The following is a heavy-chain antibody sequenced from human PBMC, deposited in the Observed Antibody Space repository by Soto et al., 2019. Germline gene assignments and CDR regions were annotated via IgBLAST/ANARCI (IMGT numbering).Heavy chain of an antibody. J-gene: IGHJ5*02. CDR3: ARDEAAAANWFDP. D-gene: IGHD6-13*01. CDR1: GYTFTSYA. V-gene: IGHV1-3*01. Sequence: QVQLVQSGAEVKKPGASVKVSCKASGYTFTSYAMHWVRQAPGQRLEWMGWINAGNGNTKYSQKFQGRVTITRDTSASTAYMELSSLRSEDTAVYYCARDEAAAANWFDPWGQGTLVTVSS. CDR2: INAGNGNT.